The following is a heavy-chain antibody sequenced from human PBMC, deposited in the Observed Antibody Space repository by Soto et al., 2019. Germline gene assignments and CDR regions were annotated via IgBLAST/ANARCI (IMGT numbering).Heavy chain of an antibody. CDR1: GFTFSSYS. CDR2: ISTSGSYI. V-gene: IGHV3-21*01. J-gene: IGHJ4*02. CDR3: ARDGITTYADY. D-gene: IGHD3-3*01. Sequence: EVQLVESGGGLVKPGGSLRLSCAASGFTFSSYSMNWVRQAPGKGLEWVSSISTSGSYIYYADSVKGRFTISRDNAKDSLYLQMTSLRAEDTAVYYCARDGITTYADYWGQGTLVTVSS.